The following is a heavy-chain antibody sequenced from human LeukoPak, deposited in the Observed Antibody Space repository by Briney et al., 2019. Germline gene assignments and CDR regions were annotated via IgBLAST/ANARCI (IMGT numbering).Heavy chain of an antibody. J-gene: IGHJ4*02. CDR2: ISAYNGNT. CDR3: ARGLNYYDSSGYYYFDY. D-gene: IGHD3-22*01. V-gene: IGHV1-18*01. CDR1: GYTFTSYG. Sequence: GASVKVSCKASGYTFTSYGISWVRQAPGQGLEWMGWISAYNGNTNYAQKLQGRVTMTTDTSTSTAYMELRSLRSDDTAVYYCARGLNYYDSSGYYYFDYWGQGTLVTVSS.